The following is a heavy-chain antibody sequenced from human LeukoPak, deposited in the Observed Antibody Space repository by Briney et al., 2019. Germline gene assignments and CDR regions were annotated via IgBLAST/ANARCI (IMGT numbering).Heavy chain of an antibody. CDR3: ARGRAARSYYYGMDV. CDR2: IYSGGST. J-gene: IGHJ6*02. Sequence: GGSLRLSCAASGFTVSSNYMSWVRQAPGKGLEWVSVIYSGGSTYYADSVKGRFTISRDNSKNTLYLQMNSLRAEDTAVYYCARGRAARSYYYGMDVWGQGTTVTVSS. CDR1: GFTVSSNY. D-gene: IGHD6-6*01. V-gene: IGHV3-53*01.